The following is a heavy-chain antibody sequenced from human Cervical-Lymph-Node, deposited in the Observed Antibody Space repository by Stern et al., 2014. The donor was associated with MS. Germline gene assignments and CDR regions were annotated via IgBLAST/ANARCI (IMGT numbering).Heavy chain of an antibody. J-gene: IGHJ4*02. D-gene: IGHD6-25*01. CDR3: ARSGTRVPRGY. CDR1: GYTFTSYG. V-gene: IGHV1-18*04. Sequence: QVQLVQSGPEVKKPGASVKVSCKASGYTFTSYGIAWVRQAPGQGLEWMGWISAYNGNTNYERKLKGRVTLTTNTTTSTAYMELRSLRSDDTAIYFCARSGTRVPRGYWGQGTLITVSS. CDR2: ISAYNGNT.